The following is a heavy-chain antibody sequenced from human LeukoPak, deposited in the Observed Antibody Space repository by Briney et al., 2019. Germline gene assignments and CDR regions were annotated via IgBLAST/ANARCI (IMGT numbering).Heavy chain of an antibody. D-gene: IGHD3-16*01. J-gene: IGHJ4*02. CDR3: VRGGHVAFSYYFDY. V-gene: IGHV1-2*02. CDR2: VNPKSYGT. CDR1: GYTFSDFH. Sequence: ASVKVSCKASGYTFSDFHIHWVRQAPGQGLEWLGWVNPKSYGTKYARRFQGRVTMTRDTSISTAYMELNRLTSDDTAVYYCVRGGHVAFSYYFDYWGQGTLVTVSS.